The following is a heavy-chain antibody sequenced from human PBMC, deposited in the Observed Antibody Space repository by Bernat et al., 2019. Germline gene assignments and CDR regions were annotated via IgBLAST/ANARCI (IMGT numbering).Heavy chain of an antibody. CDR1: GFTFSSYW. V-gene: IGHV3-7*03. Sequence: EVQLVESGGGLVQPGGSLRLSCAASGFTFSSYWMSWVRQAPGKGLEWVANIKQDGSEKYYVDSVKRRFTISRDNAKNSLYLQMNSLRAEDTAVYYCARDLNDFWSGYYTKSDYWGQGTLVTVSS. CDR2: IKQDGSEK. D-gene: IGHD3-3*01. J-gene: IGHJ4*02. CDR3: ARDLNDFWSGYYTKSDY.